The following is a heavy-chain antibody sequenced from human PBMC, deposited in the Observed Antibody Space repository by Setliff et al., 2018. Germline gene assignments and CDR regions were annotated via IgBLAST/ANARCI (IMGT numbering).Heavy chain of an antibody. Sequence: ETLSLTCTVSGYSISSGYIWGWIRQPPGKGLEWVGNIGNTGSINDNPSLKSRLTISRDTSKNHVSLKLNSVTATDTAVYYCARDLGHGGDSDYWGQGILVTVSS. CDR3: ARDLGHGGDSDY. J-gene: IGHJ4*02. CDR1: GYSISSGYI. V-gene: IGHV4-38-2*02. CDR2: IGNTGSI. D-gene: IGHD2-21*02.